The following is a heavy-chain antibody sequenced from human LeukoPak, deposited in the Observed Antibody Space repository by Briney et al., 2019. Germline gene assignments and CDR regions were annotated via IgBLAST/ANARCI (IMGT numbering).Heavy chain of an antibody. CDR3: TRYDIQKGWFGP. CDR1: GITISANF. CDR2: LHIGGNT. D-gene: IGHD1-1*01. V-gene: IGHV3-53*01. J-gene: IGHJ5*02. Sequence: GGSLRLSCAASGITISANFMSWVRQAPGKGLEWVSGLHIGGNTEYVDSVRGRFIMSRDNSRNMLFLQMNNLRPEDTAVYYCTRYDIQKGWFGPWGQGTLVTVSS.